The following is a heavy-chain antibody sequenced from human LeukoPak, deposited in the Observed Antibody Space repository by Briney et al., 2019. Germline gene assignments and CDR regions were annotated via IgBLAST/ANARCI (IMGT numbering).Heavy chain of an antibody. J-gene: IGHJ4*02. D-gene: IGHD6-13*01. CDR1: GFTFSGYS. V-gene: IGHV3-21*01. CDR2: ISTGSNYI. Sequence: PGGSLRLSCAASGFTFSGYSMNWVRQAPGKGLEWVSSISTGSNYIYYADSVKGRLTISRDNAKNSLYLQMNSLRAEDTAVYYCARGSSSLDYWGQGTLVTVSS. CDR3: ARGSSSLDY.